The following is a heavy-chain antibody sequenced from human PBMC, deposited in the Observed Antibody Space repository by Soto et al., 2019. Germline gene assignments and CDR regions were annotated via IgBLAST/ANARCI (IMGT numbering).Heavy chain of an antibody. CDR1: GLSLSTGKLG. J-gene: IGHJ5*02. Sequence: QVTLKESGPVLVKPTETLTLTCTVSGLSLSTGKLGVSWIRQPPGKALEWLAHIFSNDDKSYSTSLRSRVTISKDTSRSQVVLTMTNMDPLDSGKYYCALIKDCSRTDCYLASFDPWGQGTLVTVSS. D-gene: IGHD2-2*01. CDR3: ALIKDCSRTDCYLASFDP. V-gene: IGHV2-26*01. CDR2: IFSNDDK.